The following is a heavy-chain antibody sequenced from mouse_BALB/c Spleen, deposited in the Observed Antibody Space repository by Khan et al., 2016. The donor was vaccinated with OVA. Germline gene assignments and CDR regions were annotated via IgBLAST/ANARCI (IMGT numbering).Heavy chain of an antibody. J-gene: IGHJ3*01. D-gene: IGHD1-1*01. V-gene: IGHV1-4*01. CDR3: VRDGDYRRNDGWFAY. CDR2: INPSNGYT. Sequence: QVQLKESGAELARPGASVKMSCKASGYTFTSYTIHWIKERPGQGLEWIGYINPSNGYTNYNQKFKDKATLTTDKSSTTAYLQLSSLTSDDSAVYNCVRDGDYRRNDGWFAYWGQGTLVTVSA. CDR1: GYTFTSYT.